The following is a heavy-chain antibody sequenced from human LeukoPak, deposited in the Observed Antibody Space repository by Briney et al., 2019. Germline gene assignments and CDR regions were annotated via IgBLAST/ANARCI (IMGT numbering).Heavy chain of an antibody. CDR3: ARLPDYDILTGYAPGGAFDI. Sequence: SETLSLTCTVSGGSISSSSYYWGWIRQPPGKGLEWIGSIYYSGSTYYNPSLKSRVTISVDTSKNQFSLKLSSVTAADTAVYYCARLPDYDILTGYAPGGAFDIWGQGTMVTVSS. J-gene: IGHJ3*02. CDR1: GGSISSSSYY. CDR2: IYYSGST. D-gene: IGHD3-9*01. V-gene: IGHV4-39*01.